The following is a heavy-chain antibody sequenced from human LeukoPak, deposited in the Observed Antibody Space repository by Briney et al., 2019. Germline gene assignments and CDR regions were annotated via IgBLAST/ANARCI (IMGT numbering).Heavy chain of an antibody. V-gene: IGHV1-2*02. CDR3: ARGGWSIGYCSSSSCLDWFDP. CDR1: RYTFTDYY. Sequence: ASVKVSCKASRYTFTDYYMHWVRQAPGQGLEWMGWINPNSGGTNYAQKFQGRVTMTRDTSISTAYMELSRLRSDDTAVYYCARGGWSIGYCSSSSCLDWFDPWGQGPLVTVSS. CDR2: INPNSGGT. J-gene: IGHJ5*02. D-gene: IGHD2-2*01.